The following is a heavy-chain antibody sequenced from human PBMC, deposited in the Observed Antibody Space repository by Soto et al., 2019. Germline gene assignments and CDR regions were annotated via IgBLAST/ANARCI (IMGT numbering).Heavy chain of an antibody. Sequence: WETLSLTCTVSGASISSHYWCGIRQPTARGLEWIGYIYYSGRTTYHPSLKSRVTISVDTSKNQFSLKLSSVTAADTAVYYCARDRGTVSYYYYYMDVWGKGTTVTVSS. J-gene: IGHJ6*03. CDR3: ARDRGTVSYYYYYMDV. D-gene: IGHD4-17*01. V-gene: IGHV4-59*11. CDR1: GASISSHY. CDR2: IYYSGRT.